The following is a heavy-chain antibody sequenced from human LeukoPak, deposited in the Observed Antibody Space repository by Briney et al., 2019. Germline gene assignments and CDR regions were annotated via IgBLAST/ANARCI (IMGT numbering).Heavy chain of an antibody. CDR2: IYHSGST. J-gene: IGHJ4*02. V-gene: IGHV4-30-2*01. Sequence: SQTLSLTCTVSGGSISSGGYYWSWIRQPPGKGLEWIGYIYHSGSTYYNPSLKSRVTISVDRSKNQFSLKLSSVTAADTAVYYCARDSFYDPGGYDYWGQGTLVTVSS. D-gene: IGHD3-16*01. CDR3: ARDSFYDPGGYDY. CDR1: GGSISSGGYY.